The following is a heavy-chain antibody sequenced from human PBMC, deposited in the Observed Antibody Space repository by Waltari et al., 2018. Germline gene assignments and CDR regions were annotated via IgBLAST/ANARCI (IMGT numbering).Heavy chain of an antibody. D-gene: IGHD1-26*01. V-gene: IGHV1-69*05. Sequence: QVQLVQSGAEVKKPGSSVKVSCKASGGTFSSYAISWVRQAPGQGLEWMGGIIPSVGKANYEQKCQGRGTSTTDESTSTAYMELRSLRSEETAVYYCARAIGLGALDAVDIWGQGTMVTVSS. CDR2: IIPSVGKA. J-gene: IGHJ3*02. CDR3: ARAIGLGALDAVDI. CDR1: GGTFSSYA.